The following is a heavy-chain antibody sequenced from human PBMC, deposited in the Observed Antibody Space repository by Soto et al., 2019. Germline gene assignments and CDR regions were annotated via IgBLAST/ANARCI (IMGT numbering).Heavy chain of an antibody. CDR3: AGDGGFYYGMDV. CDR1: GGSIGSYY. J-gene: IGHJ6*02. CDR2: IYYSGST. V-gene: IGHV4-59*01. D-gene: IGHD2-15*01. Sequence: QVQLQESGPGLVKPSETLSLTCTVSGGSIGSYYWNWIRQPPGKGLEWIGYIYYSGSTNYNPSLKSGXTLSGGTCTNQFSLKLSSVTAADTAVYYCAGDGGFYYGMDVWGQGTTVTVSS.